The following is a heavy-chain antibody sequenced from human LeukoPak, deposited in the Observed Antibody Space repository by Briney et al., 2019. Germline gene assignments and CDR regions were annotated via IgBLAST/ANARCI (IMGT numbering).Heavy chain of an antibody. Sequence: ASVKVSCKASGYTFTGYYMHWVRQAPGQGLEWMGWINPNSGGTNYAQKFQGRVTMTRDTSISTAYMELSRLRSDDTAVYYCAREAEDGNAYYFDYWGQGTLVTVSS. CDR2: INPNSGGT. CDR3: AREAEDGNAYYFDY. V-gene: IGHV1-2*02. J-gene: IGHJ4*02. CDR1: GYTFTGYY. D-gene: IGHD4-23*01.